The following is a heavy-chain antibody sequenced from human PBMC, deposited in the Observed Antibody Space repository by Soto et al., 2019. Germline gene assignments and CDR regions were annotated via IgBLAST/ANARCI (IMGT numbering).Heavy chain of an antibody. D-gene: IGHD3-10*01. CDR3: ARDRAVNNAALSMAY. Sequence: QVQLVQSGAEVKKPGSSGKVSCKTSGGDFSSYIFTLVRQAPGQGLEWMGRIIPMFGITNYAQKFHDRVTITADRSTSTAYMELSSLRSDDTGIYYCARDRAVNNAALSMAYWGQGTLVSVSS. V-gene: IGHV1-69*08. CDR1: GGDFSSYI. CDR2: IIPMFGIT. J-gene: IGHJ4*02.